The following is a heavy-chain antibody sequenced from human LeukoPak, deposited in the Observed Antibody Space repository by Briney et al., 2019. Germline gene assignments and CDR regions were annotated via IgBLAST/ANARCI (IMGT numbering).Heavy chain of an antibody. Sequence: GGSLRPSCAASGFTFSSYSMNWVRQAPGKGLEWVSSISIYYADSVKGRFTISRDNAKNSLYLQMNSLRAEDTAVYYCARDGVRYCSSTSCSRYNWFDPWGQGTLVTVSS. CDR2: ISI. CDR3: ARDGVRYCSSTSCSRYNWFDP. J-gene: IGHJ5*02. CDR1: GFTFSSYS. D-gene: IGHD2-2*01. V-gene: IGHV3-21*06.